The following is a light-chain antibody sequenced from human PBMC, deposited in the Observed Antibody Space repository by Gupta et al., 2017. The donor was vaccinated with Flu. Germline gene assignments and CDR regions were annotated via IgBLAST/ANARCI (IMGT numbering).Light chain of an antibody. CDR2: DAS. CDR1: QSVGTY. J-gene: IGKJ2*01. CDR3: QKRSNWPPYT. V-gene: IGKV3-11*01. Sequence: EIVLTQSPATLSLSPGERATLSCRASQSVGTYLAWYQQKPGQTPRLLIYDASNRATGIPARFSGSGSGTGFTLTISSLEPEDFAVYYCQKRSNWPPYTFGQGTRLEI.